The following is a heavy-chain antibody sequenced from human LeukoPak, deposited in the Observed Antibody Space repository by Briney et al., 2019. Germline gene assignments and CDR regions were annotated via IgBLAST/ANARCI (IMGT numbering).Heavy chain of an antibody. D-gene: IGHD3-16*01. V-gene: IGHV1-46*01. CDR3: ARSMSHGGHFDY. Sequence: ASVKVSCEASGYTFTSQFMNWVRQAPGQGLEWMGIINPYGGSTSYAQKFQGRVTMTRDTSTSTVYMEVSSLRSEDSAVYYCARSMSHGGHFDYWGQGTLVTVYS. CDR2: INPYGGST. CDR1: GYTFTSQF. J-gene: IGHJ4*02.